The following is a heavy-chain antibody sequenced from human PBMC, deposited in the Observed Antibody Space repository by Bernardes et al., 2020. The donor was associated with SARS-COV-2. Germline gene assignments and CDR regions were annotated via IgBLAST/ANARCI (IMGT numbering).Heavy chain of an antibody. CDR3: ARDNYCSGGSCYPGWFDP. J-gene: IGHJ5*02. CDR2: IISKTNAYAT. CDR1: GFSLSDSA. V-gene: IGHV3-73*01. D-gene: IGHD2-15*01. Sequence: GGSLRLSCAASGFSLSDSATHWVRPASGKGLEWVGRIISKTNAYATTYGASVKGRFTISRDTSTNTLYLQMNSLRAEDTAVYYCARDNYCSGGSCYPGWFDPWGQGTLVTVSS.